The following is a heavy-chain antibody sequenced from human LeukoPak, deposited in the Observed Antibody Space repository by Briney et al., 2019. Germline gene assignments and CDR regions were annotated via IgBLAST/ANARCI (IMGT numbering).Heavy chain of an antibody. Sequence: GGSLRLSCATSGFVFSDYSMNWVRQAPGKGLEWVSNIRGSGSGSGSGMYYADSVKGRFTISRDNAKNSLYLQMSSLRAEDTAFYYCARDNNWGFDFWGQGALVTVSS. J-gene: IGHJ4*02. V-gene: IGHV3-48*04. CDR3: ARDNNWGFDF. D-gene: IGHD7-27*01. CDR1: GFVFSDYS. CDR2: IRGSGSGSGSGM.